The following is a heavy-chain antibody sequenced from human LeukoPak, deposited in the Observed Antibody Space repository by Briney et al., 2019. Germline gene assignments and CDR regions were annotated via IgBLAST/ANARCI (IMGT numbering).Heavy chain of an antibody. V-gene: IGHV4-30-4*01. CDR3: ARDSYSYGYGGFDY. CDR2: IYSTGNT. D-gene: IGHD5-18*01. J-gene: IGHJ4*02. Sequence: SETLSLTCTVSGGSISSGDRYWSWIRRSPGKGLEWIGYIYSTGNTYYNPSLKSRVIISVDTSKNQFSLELNSVTAADTAVYYWARDSYSYGYGGFDYWGQGILVTVSS. CDR1: GGSISSGDRY.